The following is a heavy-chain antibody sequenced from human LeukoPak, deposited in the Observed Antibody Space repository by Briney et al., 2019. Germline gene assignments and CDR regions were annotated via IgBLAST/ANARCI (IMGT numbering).Heavy chain of an antibody. J-gene: IGHJ6*03. D-gene: IGHD6-25*01. CDR2: YHNGNS. CDR3: ARLWDSTGLYFYYCMDV. CDR1: GVSIRSDTYY. V-gene: IGHV4-39*01. Sequence: PSETLSLTCIVSGVSIRSDTYYWGWIRQPPGKGLEWIGNYHNGNSYYNPSPKSRVTISEDTSGNQFSLRVTSVTAADTAVYYCARLWDSTGLYFYYCMDVWGEGTTVTVSS.